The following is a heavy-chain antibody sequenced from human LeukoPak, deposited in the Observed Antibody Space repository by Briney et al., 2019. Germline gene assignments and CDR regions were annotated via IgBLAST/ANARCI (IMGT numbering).Heavy chain of an antibody. CDR1: GFTFSSYA. CDR2: ISYDGSNK. Sequence: GRSLRLSCAASGFTFSSYAMPWVRQAPGKGLEWVAVISYDGSNKYYADSVKGRFTISRDNSKNTLYLQMNSLRAEDTAVYYCARLRTGSSSSSYWGQGTLVTVSS. D-gene: IGHD6-6*01. J-gene: IGHJ4*02. V-gene: IGHV3-30-3*01. CDR3: ARLRTGSSSSSY.